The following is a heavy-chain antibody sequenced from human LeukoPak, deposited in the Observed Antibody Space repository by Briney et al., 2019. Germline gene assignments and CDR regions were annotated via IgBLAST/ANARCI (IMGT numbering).Heavy chain of an antibody. CDR3: ARAVIVGATRGHFDC. CDR2: ISSSSSYT. V-gene: IGHV3-11*05. Sequence: GGSLRLSCAASGFTFSDYYMSWIRQAPGKGLEWVSYISSSSSYTNYADSVKGRFTISRDNAKNSLYLQMNSLRAEDTAVYYCARAVIVGATRGHFDCWGQGTLVTVSS. J-gene: IGHJ4*02. CDR1: GFTFSDYY. D-gene: IGHD1-26*01.